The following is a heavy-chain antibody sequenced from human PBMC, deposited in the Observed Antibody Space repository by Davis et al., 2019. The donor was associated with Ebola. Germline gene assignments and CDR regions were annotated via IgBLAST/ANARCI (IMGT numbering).Heavy chain of an antibody. CDR3: ARDQAGVFDY. D-gene: IGHD3-10*01. CDR2: ISGSGGST. J-gene: IGHJ4*02. V-gene: IGHV3-23*01. Sequence: GESLKISCAASGFTFSSYAMSWVRQAPGKGLEWVSAISGSGGSTYYADSVKGRFTISRDNSKNTLYLQMNSLRAEDTAVYYCARDQAGVFDYWGQGTLVTVSS. CDR1: GFTFSSYA.